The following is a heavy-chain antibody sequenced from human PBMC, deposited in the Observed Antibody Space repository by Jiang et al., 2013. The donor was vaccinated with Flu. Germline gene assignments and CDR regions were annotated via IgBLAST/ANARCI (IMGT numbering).Heavy chain of an antibody. Sequence: QLVESGGGVVQPGRSLRLSCAASGFTFSSYAMHWVRQAPGKGLEWVAVISYDGSNKYYADSVKGRFTISRDNSKNTLYLQMNSLRAEDTAVYYCAREISGYDVGTLLDVWGQGTTVTVSS. J-gene: IGHJ6*02. CDR2: ISYDGSNK. CDR1: GFTFSSYA. D-gene: IGHD5-12*01. V-gene: IGHV3-30-3*01. CDR3: AREISGYDVGTLLDV.